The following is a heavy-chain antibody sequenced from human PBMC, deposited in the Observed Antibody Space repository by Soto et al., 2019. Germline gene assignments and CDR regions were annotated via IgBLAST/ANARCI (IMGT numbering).Heavy chain of an antibody. CDR2: INPNSGGT. CDR3: AREPATAKPEGVDF. D-gene: IGHD1-1*01. J-gene: IGHJ4*02. CDR1: GYTFSDYY. Sequence: ASVKVSCKASGYTFSDYYIHRVRQAPGQGLEWMGWINPNSGGTKYAPNFQGGVTMTRDTSITTAYMELSRLRSGDTAVYYCAREPATAKPEGVDFWGQGTLVTVSS. V-gene: IGHV1-2*02.